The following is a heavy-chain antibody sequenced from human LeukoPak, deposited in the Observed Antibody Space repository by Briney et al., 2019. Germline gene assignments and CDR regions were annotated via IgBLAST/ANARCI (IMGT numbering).Heavy chain of an antibody. CDR1: GFTFSSYG. V-gene: IGHV3-30*02. Sequence: GGSLRLSCAASGFTFSSYGMNWVRQAPGKGLEWVAFIRYDGSKKYSADSVKGRFTISRDNAKNSLYLLMNSLRAEDTAVYYCARDGSYSGSGSPSYYWGQGTLVTVSS. J-gene: IGHJ4*02. CDR2: IRYDGSKK. CDR3: ARDGSYSGSGSPSYY. D-gene: IGHD3-10*01.